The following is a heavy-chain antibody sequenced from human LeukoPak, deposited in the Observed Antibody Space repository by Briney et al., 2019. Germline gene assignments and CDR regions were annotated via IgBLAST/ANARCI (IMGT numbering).Heavy chain of an antibody. J-gene: IGHJ4*02. Sequence: SETLSLTCTVSGGSISSSSYYWGWIRQPPGKGLEWIGSIYYSGSTYYNPSLKSRVTISVDTSKNQFSLKLSSVTAADTAVYYCARGYCSSTSCYLLDYWGQGTLVTVSS. CDR2: IYYSGST. CDR1: GGSISSSSYY. V-gene: IGHV4-39*07. CDR3: ARGYCSSTSCYLLDY. D-gene: IGHD2-2*01.